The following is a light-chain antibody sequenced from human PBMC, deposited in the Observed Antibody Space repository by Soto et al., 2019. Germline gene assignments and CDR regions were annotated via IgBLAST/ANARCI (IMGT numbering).Light chain of an antibody. CDR3: QQRSDWPPSLT. J-gene: IGKJ4*01. CDR2: GAS. Sequence: EIVLTQSPATLSLSPGERATLSCRASQSVRTSLAWYQQKPGQAPRLLIYGASNRATGIPARFSGSGSETDFTLTISSLEPEDSAVYYCQQRSDWPPSLTFGGGTKVDIK. V-gene: IGKV3-11*01. CDR1: QSVRTS.